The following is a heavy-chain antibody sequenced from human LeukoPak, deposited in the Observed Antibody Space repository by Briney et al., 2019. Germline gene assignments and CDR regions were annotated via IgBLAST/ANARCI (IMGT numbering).Heavy chain of an antibody. J-gene: IGHJ4*02. Sequence: ASVKVSCKASGYTFTRYYMHWVRQAPGQGLEWMGIINPSGGSTSYAQKFQDSVTMTRDTSISTAYMELSRLRSDDTAVYYCARVSYRVAGPKVLGYWGQGTLVTVSS. CDR2: INPSGGST. CDR3: ARVSYRVAGPKVLGY. D-gene: IGHD6-19*01. V-gene: IGHV1-46*01. CDR1: GYTFTRYY.